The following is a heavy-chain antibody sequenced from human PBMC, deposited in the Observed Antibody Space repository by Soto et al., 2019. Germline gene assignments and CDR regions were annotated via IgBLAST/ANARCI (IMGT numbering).Heavy chain of an antibody. CDR1: GFTFSTYA. Sequence: LRLSCEASGFTFSTYAMSWVRQVSGKGLEWVSGISGSGDRTHYADSVKGRFSISRDNSQNTLHLQMNSLRAEDTAVYYCAKASTYEYVWGSFRYYFDHWGQGALVTVSS. CDR3: AKASTYEYVWGSFRYYFDH. CDR2: ISGSGDRT. J-gene: IGHJ4*02. V-gene: IGHV3-23*01. D-gene: IGHD3-16*02.